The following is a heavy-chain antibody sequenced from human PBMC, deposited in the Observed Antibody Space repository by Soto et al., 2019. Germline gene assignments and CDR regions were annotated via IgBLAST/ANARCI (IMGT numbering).Heavy chain of an antibody. CDR2: IIPIFGTA. CDR3: ASNYYDSSAYHNAFDI. Sequence: SVKVSCKASGGTFSSYAISWVRQAPGQGLEWMGGIIPIFGTANYAQKFQGRVTITADESTSTAYMELSSLRSEDTAVYYCASNYYDSSAYHNAFDIWGQGTMVTV. V-gene: IGHV1-69*13. J-gene: IGHJ3*02. D-gene: IGHD3-22*01. CDR1: GGTFSSYA.